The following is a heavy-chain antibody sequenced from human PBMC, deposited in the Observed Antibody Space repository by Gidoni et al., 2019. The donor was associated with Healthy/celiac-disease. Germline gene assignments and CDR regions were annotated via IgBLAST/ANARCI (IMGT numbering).Heavy chain of an antibody. D-gene: IGHD6-13*01. Sequence: QVQLVESGGGVVQPGRSLRLSCAASGFTFSSYGMHWVRQAPGKGLEWVAVISDDGSNKYYADSVKGRFTIARDNSKNTLYLQMNSLRAEDTAVYYCANGGSSWYDYFDYWGQGTLVTVSS. J-gene: IGHJ4*02. CDR3: ANGGSSWYDYFDY. CDR2: ISDDGSNK. V-gene: IGHV3-30*18. CDR1: GFTFSSYG.